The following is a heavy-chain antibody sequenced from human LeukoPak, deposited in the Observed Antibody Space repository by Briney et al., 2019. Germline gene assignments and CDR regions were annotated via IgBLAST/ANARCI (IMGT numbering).Heavy chain of an antibody. CDR3: ARGGGDDRYYYDSSGYYPYYFDY. CDR2: ISAYNGNT. CDR1: GGTFSSYA. D-gene: IGHD3-22*01. J-gene: IGHJ4*02. V-gene: IGHV1-18*01. Sequence: ASVKVSCKASGGTFSSYAINWVRQAPGQGLEWMGWISAYNGNTNYAQKLQGRVTMTTDTSTSTAYMELRSLRSDDTAVYYCARGGGDDRYYYDSSGYYPYYFDYWGQGTLVTVSS.